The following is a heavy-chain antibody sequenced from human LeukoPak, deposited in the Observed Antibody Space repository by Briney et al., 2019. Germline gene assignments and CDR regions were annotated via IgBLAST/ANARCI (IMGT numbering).Heavy chain of an antibody. J-gene: IGHJ4*02. CDR2: INPSGGST. V-gene: IGHV1-46*01. CDR1: GYTFTSYY. CDR3: ARDIATGYSSSWYFDY. Sequence: ASVKVSCKASGYTFTSYYMQWVRQAPGQGLEWMGIINPSGGSTSYAQKFQGRVTMTRDTSTSTVYMELSSLRSEDTAVYYCARDIATGYSSSWYFDYWGQGTLVTVSS. D-gene: IGHD6-13*01.